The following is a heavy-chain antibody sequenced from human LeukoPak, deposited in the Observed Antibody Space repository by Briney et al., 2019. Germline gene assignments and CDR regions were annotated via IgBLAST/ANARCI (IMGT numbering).Heavy chain of an antibody. V-gene: IGHV3-30*12. J-gene: IGHJ4*02. D-gene: IGHD3-16*01. CDR3: ARDLSLITFGGPENHGDS. CDR2: ISHNGDNI. Sequence: GGSLRLSCAASGFSFRSYGMHWVRQAPGKGLEWAALISHNGDNIGHADSVKGRFTISRDNAKNSLYLQMNSLRAEDTAVYYCARDLSLITFGGPENHGDSWGQGTLVTVSS. CDR1: GFSFRSYG.